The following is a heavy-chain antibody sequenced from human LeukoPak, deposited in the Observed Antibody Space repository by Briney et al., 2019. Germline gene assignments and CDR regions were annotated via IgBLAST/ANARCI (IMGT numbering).Heavy chain of an antibody. Sequence: PGGSLRLSCAASGFTFSSYWMSWVRQAPGKGLEWVANIKQDGSEKYYVDSVKGRFTISRDNAKNSLYLQMNSLRAEDTAVYYCARVKYSSSWDVPGYYYGMDVWGKGTTVTVSS. CDR3: ARVKYSSSWDVPGYYYGMDV. CDR2: IKQDGSEK. J-gene: IGHJ6*04. D-gene: IGHD6-13*01. V-gene: IGHV3-7*03. CDR1: GFTFSSYW.